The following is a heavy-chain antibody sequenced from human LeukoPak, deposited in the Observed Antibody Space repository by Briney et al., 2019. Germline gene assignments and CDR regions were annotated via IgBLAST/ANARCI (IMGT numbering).Heavy chain of an antibody. D-gene: IGHD1-1*01. CDR2: INPNGGGT. V-gene: IGHV1-2*02. Sequence: GSVRDSCMASRYTFTAYYILWVRQAPGQGLEWMGWINPNGGGTNYAQKFQGRVAMTRDTASNTAYMELNRLRSDDTADYYCARGRPSTGSWYFYWGRDTGDTVSS. CDR1: RYTFTAYY. J-gene: IGHJ4*03. CDR3: ARGRPSTGSWYFY.